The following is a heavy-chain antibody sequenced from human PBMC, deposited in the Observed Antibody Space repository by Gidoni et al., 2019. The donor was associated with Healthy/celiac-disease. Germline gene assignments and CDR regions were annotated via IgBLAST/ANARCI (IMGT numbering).Heavy chain of an antibody. V-gene: IGHV3-9*01. D-gene: IGHD3-22*01. Sequence: EVQLVASGGGLVQPGRSLRLSCAASGFTFDDYAMHWVRQAPGKGLEWVSGISWNSGSIGYADAVKGRFTISRDNAKNSLYLQMNSLRAEDTALYYCAKALPHYDSSGSPDYWGQGTLVTVSS. J-gene: IGHJ4*02. CDR2: ISWNSGSI. CDR1: GFTFDDYA. CDR3: AKALPHYDSSGSPDY.